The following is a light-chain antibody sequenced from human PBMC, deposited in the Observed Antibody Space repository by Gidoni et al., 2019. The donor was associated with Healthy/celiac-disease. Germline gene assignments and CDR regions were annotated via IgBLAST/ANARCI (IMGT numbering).Light chain of an antibody. CDR1: SHRSYY. J-gene: IGLJ2*01. CDR2: GKN. Sequence: SSELTQDPAVSVALGQTVRITCQGDSHRSYYASWYQQKPGQAPVLVLYGKNNRPSGIPDRFSGSSSGNTASLTITGAQAEDEADYYCNSRDSSGNHQVVFGGGTKLTVL. V-gene: IGLV3-19*01. CDR3: NSRDSSGNHQVV.